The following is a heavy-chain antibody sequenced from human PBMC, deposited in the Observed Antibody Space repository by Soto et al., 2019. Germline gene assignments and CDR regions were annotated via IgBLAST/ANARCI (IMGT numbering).Heavy chain of an antibody. CDR3: AKASYDYVWGSYPTTLDV. J-gene: IGHJ6*02. Sequence: EVQLLESGGGLVQPGGSLRLSCAASGFTFSSYAMSWVRQAPGKGLEWVSAISGSGGSTYYADSVKGRFTISRDNSKNPLYLQMNSLRAEDTAVYYCAKASYDYVWGSYPTTLDVWGQGTTVTVSS. CDR2: ISGSGGST. CDR1: GFTFSSYA. V-gene: IGHV3-23*01. D-gene: IGHD3-16*02.